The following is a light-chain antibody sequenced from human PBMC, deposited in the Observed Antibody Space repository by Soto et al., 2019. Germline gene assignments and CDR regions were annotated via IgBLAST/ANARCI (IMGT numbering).Light chain of an antibody. CDR1: TNDIGTYDF. CDR2: EVT. CDR3: CAYTRSATLV. J-gene: IGLJ3*02. Sequence: QSALTQPASVSGSPGQSITISCTGTTNDIGTYDFVSWYQQHPGKAPKLLIHEVTNRPSGVSSRFSGSKSGNSASLTIAGLQPEDEADYFCCAYTRSATLVFGGWTKLTVL. V-gene: IGLV2-14*01.